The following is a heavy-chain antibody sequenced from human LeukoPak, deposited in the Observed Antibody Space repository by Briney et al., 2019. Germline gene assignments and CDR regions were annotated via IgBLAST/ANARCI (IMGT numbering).Heavy chain of an antibody. V-gene: IGHV1-2*02. Sequence: GASVDVFCKACGYTFTVYYMHWARQAPGQGLEWMGGINPNSGGTNYAQKFQGRVTMTTDTSTSTAYMELRSLRSDDTAVYYCARGGSSSPGSFDYWGQGTLVTVSS. J-gene: IGHJ4*02. CDR2: INPNSGGT. D-gene: IGHD2-15*01. CDR3: ARGGSSSPGSFDY. CDR1: GYTFTVYY.